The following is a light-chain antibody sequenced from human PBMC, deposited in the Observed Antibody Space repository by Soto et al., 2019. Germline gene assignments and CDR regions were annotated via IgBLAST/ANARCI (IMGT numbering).Light chain of an antibody. CDR2: GAS. J-gene: IGKJ2*01. CDR3: QQYNNWPPYT. CDR1: QRISNN. Sequence: EIVMTQSPATLSVSPGERATLSCRASQRISNNLAWYQQKAGQAPRLLIYGASTRATGIPARFSGSGSETEFTLTISSLQSEDVAVYYCQQYNNWPPYTFGQGTKLEIK. V-gene: IGKV3-15*01.